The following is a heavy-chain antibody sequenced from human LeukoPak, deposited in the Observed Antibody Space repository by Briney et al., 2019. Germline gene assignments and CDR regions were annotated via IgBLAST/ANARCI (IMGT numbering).Heavy chain of an antibody. V-gene: IGHV4-34*01. CDR1: GGSFSGYY. Sequence: SETLSLTCAVYGGSFSGYYWSWIRQPPGKGLEWIGEINHSGSTNYNPSLKSRVTISVDTSKNQFSLKLSSVTAADTAVYYCARGSSSWYSSFYFDYWGQGTLVTVSS. J-gene: IGHJ4*02. D-gene: IGHD6-13*01. CDR2: INHSGST. CDR3: ARGSSSWYSSFYFDY.